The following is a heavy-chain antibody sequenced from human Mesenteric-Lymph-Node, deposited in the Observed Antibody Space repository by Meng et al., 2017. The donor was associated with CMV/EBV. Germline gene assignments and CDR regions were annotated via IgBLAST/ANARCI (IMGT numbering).Heavy chain of an antibody. J-gene: IGHJ4*02. V-gene: IGHV4-39*01. CDR3: ARVFTFGGVNSFDC. CDR2: IYYGGST. D-gene: IGHD3-16*01. CDR1: GGSIRSSSYY. Sequence: SETLSLTFTVSGGSIRSSSYYWGWIRQPPGKGLEWVGSIYYGGSTYYNPSLKSRVTISVDTSKNQFSLKLSSVTAADTVVYYCARVFTFGGVNSFDCWGQGTLVTVSS.